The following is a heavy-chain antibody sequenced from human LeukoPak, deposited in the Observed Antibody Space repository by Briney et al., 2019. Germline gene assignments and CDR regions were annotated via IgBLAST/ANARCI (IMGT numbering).Heavy chain of an antibody. CDR1: GGSISSSSYY. D-gene: IGHD1-26*01. CDR3: ARHRPRYSGSTRPGVARNYYMDV. CDR2: IYYSGST. Sequence: SETLSLTCTVSGGSISSSSYYWGWIRQPPGKGLEWIGSIYYSGSTYYNPSLKSRVTISVDTSKNQFSLKLSSVTAADTAVYYCARHRPRYSGSTRPGVARNYYMDVWGKGTTVTISS. V-gene: IGHV4-39*01. J-gene: IGHJ6*03.